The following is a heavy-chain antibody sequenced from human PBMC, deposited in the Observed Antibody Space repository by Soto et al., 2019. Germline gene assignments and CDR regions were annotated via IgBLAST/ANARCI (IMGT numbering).Heavy chain of an antibody. CDR2: IYYSGVT. CDR3: ARGGASGATTNY. J-gene: IGHJ4*02. V-gene: IGHV4-59*01. D-gene: IGHD3-10*01. Sequence: QVQLQESGPGLVKPSETLSLTCTVAGVSINSYYWSWLRQPPGKGLEWIGNIYYSGVTDYNPSLKSRVTLSVDTSRERFSLKLSSVTAAATAIYHCARGGASGATTNYWGRGTLVTVSS. CDR1: GVSINSYY.